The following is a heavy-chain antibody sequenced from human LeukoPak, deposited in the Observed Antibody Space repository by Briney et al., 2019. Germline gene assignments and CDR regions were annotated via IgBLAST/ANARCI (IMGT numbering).Heavy chain of an antibody. D-gene: IGHD2-15*01. CDR1: GFTFSSYG. CDR2: ISSSSSYI. V-gene: IGHV3-21*01. CDR3: ARAEDTYCSGGSCYSGSYYYYMDV. Sequence: PGGSLRLSCAASGFTFSSYGMNWVRQAPGKGLEWVSSISSSSSYIYSADSVKGRFTISRDNAKNSLYLQMNSLRAEDTAVYYCARAEDTYCSGGSCYSGSYYYYMDVWGKGTTVTVSS. J-gene: IGHJ6*03.